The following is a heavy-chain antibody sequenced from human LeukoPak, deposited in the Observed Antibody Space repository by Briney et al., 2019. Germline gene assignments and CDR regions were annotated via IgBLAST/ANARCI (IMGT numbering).Heavy chain of an antibody. CDR1: GITVSSNY. Sequence: GGSLRLSCAASGITVSSNYMSWVRQAPGKGLEWVSVIYSGGDTYYADSAKGRFTISRDNSKNTLYLQMNSLRAEDTAVYYCAKSYYGGWGQGTLVTVSS. V-gene: IGHV3-66*01. J-gene: IGHJ4*02. CDR2: IYSGGDT. CDR3: AKSYYGG. D-gene: IGHD3-10*01.